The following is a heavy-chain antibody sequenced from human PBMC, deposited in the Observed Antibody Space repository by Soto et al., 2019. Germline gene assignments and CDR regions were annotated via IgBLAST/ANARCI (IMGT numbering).Heavy chain of an antibody. CDR1: GVTFRNYA. CDR3: AKVFSPEGGNYFEY. V-gene: IGHV3-23*01. Sequence: PGGALRLSCAASGVTFRNYAMNWVRQAPGKGLEWVSAIFHSFSDGNTHYADSVRGRFTISRDNDKNTVFLEMNSLRAEDTAVYYCAKVFSPEGGNYFEYWGQGTLVPVSS. J-gene: IGHJ4*02. CDR2: IFHSFSDGNT.